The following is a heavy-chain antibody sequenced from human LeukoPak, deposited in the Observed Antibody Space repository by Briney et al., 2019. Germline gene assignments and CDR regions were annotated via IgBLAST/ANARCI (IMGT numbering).Heavy chain of an antibody. D-gene: IGHD5-12*01. CDR3: ARDRYSCYNCLDY. Sequence: GGSLRLSCAASGFTFSSYSMNWVRQAPGKGLEWVSSISSSSSYIYYADSVKGRFTISRDNAKNSLYLQMNSMRGEDTAVYYWARDRYSCYNCLDYWGQGTLVTVST. V-gene: IGHV3-21*01. CDR1: GFTFSSYS. J-gene: IGHJ4*02. CDR2: ISSSSSYI.